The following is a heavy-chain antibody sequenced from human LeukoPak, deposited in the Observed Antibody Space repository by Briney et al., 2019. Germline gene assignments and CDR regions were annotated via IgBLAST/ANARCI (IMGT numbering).Heavy chain of an antibody. D-gene: IGHD3-10*01. V-gene: IGHV1-18*01. J-gene: IGHJ4*02. CDR1: GYTFTSYG. Sequence: ASVKVSCKASGYTFTSYGISWVRQAPGPGLEWKGCISAYNGSTNYAQKLQGRVTMTTDTSTSTAYMELRSLRSDDTAVYYCARDDYYGSGSYGFDYWGQGTLVTVSS. CDR2: ISAYNGST. CDR3: ARDDYYGSGSYGFDY.